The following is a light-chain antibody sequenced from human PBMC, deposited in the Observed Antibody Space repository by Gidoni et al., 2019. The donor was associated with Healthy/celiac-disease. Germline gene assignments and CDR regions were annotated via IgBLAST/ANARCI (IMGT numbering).Light chain of an antibody. CDR1: KWGDKY. V-gene: IGLV3-1*01. Sequence: SYELTQPPSVSVSPGQTASITCSGDKWGDKYACWYQQKPGQSPVLVIYQDSKRPSGIPERFSGSNSGNTATLTISGTQAMDEADYYCQAWDSITGVVFGGGTKLTVL. CDR2: QDS. J-gene: IGLJ2*01. CDR3: QAWDSITGVV.